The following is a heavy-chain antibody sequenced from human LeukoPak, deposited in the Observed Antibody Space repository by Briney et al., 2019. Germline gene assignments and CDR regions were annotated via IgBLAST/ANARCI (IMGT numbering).Heavy chain of an antibody. CDR3: ARDIAVAGIAVDY. V-gene: IGHV1-2*02. CDR1: GYTFTGYY. CDR2: INPNSGGT. J-gene: IGHJ4*02. D-gene: IGHD6-19*01. Sequence: ASAKVSCKASGYTFTGYYMHWVRQAPGQGLEWMGWINPNSGGTNYAQKFQGRVTMTRDTSISTAYMELSRLRSDDTAVYYCARDIAVAGIAVDYWGQGTLVTVSS.